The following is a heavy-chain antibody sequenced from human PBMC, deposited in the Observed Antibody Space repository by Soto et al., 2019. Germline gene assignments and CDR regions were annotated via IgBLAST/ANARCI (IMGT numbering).Heavy chain of an antibody. J-gene: IGHJ6*02. CDR2: IDPSDSYT. D-gene: IGHD3-16*01. CDR3: ARFTYRNYYYYGMDV. CDR1: GYSFTSYW. V-gene: IGHV5-10-1*01. Sequence: PGESLKISCKGSGYSFTSYWISWVRQMPGKGLEWMGRIDPSDSYTNYSPSFQGHVTISADKSISTAYLQWSSLKASDTAMYYCARFTYRNYYYYGMDVWGQGTTVTVSS.